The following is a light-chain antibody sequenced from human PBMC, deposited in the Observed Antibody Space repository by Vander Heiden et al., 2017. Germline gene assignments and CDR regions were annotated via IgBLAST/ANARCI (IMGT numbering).Light chain of an antibody. Sequence: DIQMIQSPSSLSASVGDRVTITCRASQSISSYLNWYQQKPGKAPKLLIYAASSLQSGVPSRFSGSGSGTDFTLTISSLQPEDFATYYCQQSYSTPLMYTFGQGTKLEIK. V-gene: IGKV1-39*01. J-gene: IGKJ2*01. CDR3: QQSYSTPLMYT. CDR1: QSISSY. CDR2: AAS.